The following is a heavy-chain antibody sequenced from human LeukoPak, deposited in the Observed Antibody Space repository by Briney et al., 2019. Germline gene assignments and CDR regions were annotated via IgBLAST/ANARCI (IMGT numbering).Heavy chain of an antibody. D-gene: IGHD2-2*01. J-gene: IGHJ4*02. CDR1: AFIFSGHW. CDR3: AKSSSSNCYSPHDY. V-gene: IGHV3-7*03. CDR2: IKEDGSER. Sequence: GGSLRLSCEGSAFIFSGHWMNWVRQTPGKGLEWVASIKEDGSERQYVDSVKGRFSISRDNTKGSLFLQLNSLRAEDTAIYYCAKSSSSNCYSPHDYWGQGTLVTVSS.